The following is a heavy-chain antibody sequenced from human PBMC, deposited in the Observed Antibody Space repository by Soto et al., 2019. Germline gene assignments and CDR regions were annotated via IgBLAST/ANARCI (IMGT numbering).Heavy chain of an antibody. Sequence: SETLSLTCSVSGASISSDSWIWIRQPPGKGLQWIGYVYYSGSTNYDPSLKSRVTIAVDTSKNQLSLNMTSVTDADTAVYYCGRLFCTTVSCYVNMWGRGTLVTVSS. D-gene: IGHD2-2*01. CDR1: GASISSDS. CDR3: GRLFCTTVSCYVNM. J-gene: IGHJ4*02. V-gene: IGHV4-59*01. CDR2: VYYSGST.